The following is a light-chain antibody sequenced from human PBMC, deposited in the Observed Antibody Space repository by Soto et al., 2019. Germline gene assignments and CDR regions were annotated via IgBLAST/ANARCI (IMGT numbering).Light chain of an antibody. CDR1: QDINSF. CDR2: RAS. CDR3: QQLRDYPLT. Sequence: IPVTQSPSSLSASIGDRVTITCRASQDINSFLAWYQQKPGNAPELLIFRASTLQSGVPSRFSGSGSGTDFTLTISSLQPEDFATYYCQQLRDYPLTFGGGTKVEIK. J-gene: IGKJ4*01. V-gene: IGKV1-9*01.